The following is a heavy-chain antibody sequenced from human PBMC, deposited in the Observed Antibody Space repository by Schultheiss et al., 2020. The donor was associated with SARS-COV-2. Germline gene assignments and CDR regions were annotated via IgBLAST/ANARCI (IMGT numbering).Heavy chain of an antibody. V-gene: IGHV3-21*06. CDR2: ISSGSTYI. Sequence: ETLSLTCAVSGGSISSSNWWSWVRQAPGKGLEWVSSISSGSTYIHSADSGRFTVSRDNAKNSLYLQMNSLRAEDTAVYYCARVGRQDIVVVPAAIPIHYYYYYMDVWGKGTTVTVSS. CDR1: GGSISSSN. CDR3: ARVGRQDIVVVPAAIPIHYYYYYMDV. J-gene: IGHJ6*03. D-gene: IGHD2-2*02.